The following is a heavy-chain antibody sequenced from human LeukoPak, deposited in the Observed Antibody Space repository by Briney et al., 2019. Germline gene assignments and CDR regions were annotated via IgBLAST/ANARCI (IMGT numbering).Heavy chain of an antibody. Sequence: ASVKVSCKASGGTFSSYAISWVRQAPGQGLEWMGRIIPIFGTANYAQKFQGRVTITTDGSTSTAYMELSSLRSEDTAVYYCATDLVEMATIREWGQGTLVTVSS. CDR3: ATDLVEMATIRE. CDR2: IIPIFGTA. J-gene: IGHJ4*02. CDR1: GGTFSSYA. D-gene: IGHD5-24*01. V-gene: IGHV1-69*05.